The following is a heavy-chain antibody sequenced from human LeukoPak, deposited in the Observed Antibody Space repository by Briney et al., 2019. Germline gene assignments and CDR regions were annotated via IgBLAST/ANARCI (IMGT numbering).Heavy chain of an antibody. V-gene: IGHV3-48*01. J-gene: IGHJ4*02. D-gene: IGHD3-10*01. CDR2: ISSSSSTI. CDR1: GFTFSSYE. CDR3: ARGVTMVRGTNFDY. Sequence: GGSLRLSCAASGFTFSSYEMNWVRQAPGKGLEWVSYISSSSSTIYYADSVKGRFTISRDNAKNSLYLQMNSLRAEDTAVYYCARGVTMVRGTNFDYWGQGTLVTVFS.